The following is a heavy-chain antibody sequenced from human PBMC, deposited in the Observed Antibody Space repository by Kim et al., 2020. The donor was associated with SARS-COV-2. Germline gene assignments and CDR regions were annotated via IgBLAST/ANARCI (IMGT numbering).Heavy chain of an antibody. V-gene: IGHV1-2*02. CDR2: INPNSGGT. CDR1: GYTFTGYY. CDR3: ARDSLYCSSTSCYARTSYYYYYYYMDV. J-gene: IGHJ6*03. Sequence: ASVKVSCKASGYTFTGYYMHWVRQAPGQGLEWMGWINPNSGGTNYAQKFQGRVTMTRDTSISTAYMELSRLRSDDTAVYYCARDSLYCSSTSCYARTSYYYYYYYMDVWGKGTTVTVSS. D-gene: IGHD2-2*01.